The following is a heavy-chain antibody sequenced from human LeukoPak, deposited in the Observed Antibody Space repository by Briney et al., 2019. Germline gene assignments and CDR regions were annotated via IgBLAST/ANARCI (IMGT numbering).Heavy chain of an antibody. CDR2: INPNSGGT. J-gene: IGHJ3*02. CDR1: GYIFTAYY. CDR3: ARDLSGGALGAFDI. V-gene: IGHV1-2*02. Sequence: ASVKVSCKASGYIFTAYYIHWLRQAPGQGLEWMGWINPNSGGTNFALNFQGRVTLTRDTSISTVYMELSRLRSDDTAVYYCARDLSGGALGAFDIWGQGTMVTVSS. D-gene: IGHD2-15*01.